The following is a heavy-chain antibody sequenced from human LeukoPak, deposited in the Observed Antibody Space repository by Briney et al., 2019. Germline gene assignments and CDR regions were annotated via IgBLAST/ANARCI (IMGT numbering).Heavy chain of an antibody. V-gene: IGHV3-23*01. J-gene: IGHJ4*02. CDR2: ISGSGGST. CDR1: GFTFSIYA. D-gene: IGHD4-17*01. CDR3: AKDPPTPTTRGNDY. Sequence: GGSLRLSCAACGFTFSIYAMSWVRQAPGKGLEWVSAISGSGGSTYYADSVKGRFTISRDNSKNTLYLQMNSLRAEDTAVYYCAKDPPTPTTRGNDYWGQGTLVTVSS.